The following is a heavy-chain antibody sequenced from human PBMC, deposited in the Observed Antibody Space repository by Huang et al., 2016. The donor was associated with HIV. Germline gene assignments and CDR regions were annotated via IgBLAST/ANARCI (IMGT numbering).Heavy chain of an antibody. CDR1: GFAFSSYA. CDR3: ARTGSYYYGSGSYHFGDY. D-gene: IGHD3-10*01. CDR2: ISIDGSNK. J-gene: IGHJ4*02. Sequence: QVQLVESGGGVVQPGRSLRLSCAASGFAFSSYAMHWVRQGPGKGLEGRAVISIDGSNKNYAHSVKGRFTISRDNSKGTVYLQMNSLRPEDTAVYSCARTGSYYYGSGSYHFGDYWGQGTLVTVSS. V-gene: IGHV3-30-3*01.